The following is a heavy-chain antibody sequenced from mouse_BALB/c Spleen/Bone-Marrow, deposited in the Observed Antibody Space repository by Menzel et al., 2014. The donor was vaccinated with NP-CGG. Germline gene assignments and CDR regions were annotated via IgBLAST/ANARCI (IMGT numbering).Heavy chain of an antibody. D-gene: IGHD2-1*01. V-gene: IGHV7-3*02. J-gene: IGHJ3*01. CDR3: ARGAYGNYFAWFAY. CDR2: IRNKANGYTT. Sequence: EVQVVESGGGLVQPGGSLRLSCATSGFTFTDYYMSWVRQPPGKALEWLGFIRNKANGYTTENSASVKGRFTISRDNSQSILYLQMNTLRAEDSATYYCARGAYGNYFAWFAYWGQGTLVTVSA. CDR1: GFTFTDYY.